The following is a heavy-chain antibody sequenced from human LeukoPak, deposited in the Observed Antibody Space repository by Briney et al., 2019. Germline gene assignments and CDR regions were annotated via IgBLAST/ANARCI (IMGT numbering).Heavy chain of an antibody. CDR3: PRGDSSGWFDY. Sequence: SETLSLTCAGSVYSPSSGYYWGWIRQPPGKGLGGIGSIYHSGSTYYNPSLKSRVTISVDTSKNQCSLKLSSVTAADTAVYYCPRGDSSGWFDYWGQGTLVTVSS. CDR2: IYHSGST. D-gene: IGHD3-22*01. CDR1: VYSPSSGYY. J-gene: IGHJ4*02. V-gene: IGHV4-38-2*01.